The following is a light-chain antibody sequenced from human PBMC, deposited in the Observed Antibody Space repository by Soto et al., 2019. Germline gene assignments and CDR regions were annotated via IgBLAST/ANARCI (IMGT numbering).Light chain of an antibody. CDR2: EVT. CDR3: SSYTTSSPYV. J-gene: IGLJ1*01. Sequence: ALTQPASVSGSPGQSITISCTGTSSDVGGYNYVSWYQQHPGKAPKLMIYEVTNRPSGVSNRFSGSKSGNTASLTISGLQAEDEADYYCSSYTTSSPYVFGTGTKVTVL. V-gene: IGLV2-14*01. CDR1: SSDVGGYNY.